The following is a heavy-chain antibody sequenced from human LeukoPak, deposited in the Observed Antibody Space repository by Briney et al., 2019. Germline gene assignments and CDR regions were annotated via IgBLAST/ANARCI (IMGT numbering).Heavy chain of an antibody. CDR3: AASQGPVLLYGPRGFDP. D-gene: IGHD3-10*01. CDR2: IVVGSGYT. J-gene: IGHJ5*02. V-gene: IGHV1-58*01. CDR1: GFTFTSSA. Sequence: ASVKVSCKASGFTFTSSAVQWVRQARGQRLEWIGWIVVGSGYTNYAQEFQERVTITRNMYTSTAYMELSSLRSEDTAVYYCAASQGPVLLYGPRGFDPWGQGTLVTVSS.